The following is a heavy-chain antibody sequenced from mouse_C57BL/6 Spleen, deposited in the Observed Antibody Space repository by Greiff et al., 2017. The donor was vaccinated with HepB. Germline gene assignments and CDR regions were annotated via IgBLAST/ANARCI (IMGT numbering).Heavy chain of an antibody. CDR1: GFTFSSYG. J-gene: IGHJ2*01. Sequence: EVKLMESGGDLVKPGGSLKLSCAASGFTFSSYGMSWVRQTPDKRLEWVATISSGGSYTYYPDSVKGRFTISRDNAKNTLYLQMSSLKSEDTAMYYCASETAQATFDYWGQGTTLTVSS. D-gene: IGHD3-2*02. V-gene: IGHV5-6*01. CDR3: ASETAQATFDY. CDR2: ISSGGSYT.